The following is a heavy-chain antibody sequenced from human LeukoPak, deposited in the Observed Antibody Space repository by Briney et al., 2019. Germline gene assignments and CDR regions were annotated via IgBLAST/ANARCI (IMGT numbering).Heavy chain of an antibody. CDR3: ANTPWGYCSSTTCYAGYSDS. CDR1: GGTLSSYG. J-gene: IGHJ4*02. D-gene: IGHD2-2*01. V-gene: IGHV1-69*05. Sequence: ASVKVSCKASGGTLSSYGISWVPQAPGQGLGWMGRIIFIFGTTHYAQKFQGRVTITRDESTSTAYMELSSLRSDDTAVYCCANTPWGYCSSTTCYAGYSDSWGQGTLVTVSS. CDR2: IIFIFGTT.